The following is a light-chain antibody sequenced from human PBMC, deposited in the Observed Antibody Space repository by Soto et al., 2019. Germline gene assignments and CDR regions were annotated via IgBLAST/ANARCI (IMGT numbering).Light chain of an antibody. V-gene: IGLV2-8*01. Sequence: QSVLTQPPSASASPGQSVTISCTGTSSDVGDYNYVSWYQQRPGKAPKLMIYEVSQRPSGVPDRFSGSKSGNTATLTVSGLQAEDEADYYCSSFAGNNNRGVFGSGTKLTVL. CDR1: SSDVGDYNY. CDR2: EVS. CDR3: SSFAGNNNRGV. J-gene: IGLJ1*01.